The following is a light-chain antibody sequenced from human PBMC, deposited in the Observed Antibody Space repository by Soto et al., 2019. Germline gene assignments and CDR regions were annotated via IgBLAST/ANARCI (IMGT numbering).Light chain of an antibody. CDR2: SDN. CDR1: SSNIGSNY. Sequence: QAVVTQPPSASGTPGQRVTISCSGSSSNIGSNYVYWYQQFPGTAPKLLIYSDNQRPSGVPDRFSGSKSGTSASLAISGLRSEDEAHYYCAAWDDRLTGPVFGGGTKLTVL. CDR3: AAWDDRLTGPV. V-gene: IGLV1-47*02. J-gene: IGLJ2*01.